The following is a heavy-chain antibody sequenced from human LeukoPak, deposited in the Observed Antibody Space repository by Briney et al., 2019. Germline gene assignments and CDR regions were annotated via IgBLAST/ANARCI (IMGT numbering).Heavy chain of an antibody. D-gene: IGHD2-8*01. Sequence: SETLSLTCTVSGGSISNKYWSWIRQPPGKGLEWIGYIYYSGNTNYNPSLKSRVTILVDTSKNQVSLKLSSVTAADTAVYYCARGGGVGYYYYYMDVWGKGTTVTISS. CDR2: IYYSGNT. V-gene: IGHV4-59*01. J-gene: IGHJ6*03. CDR3: ARGGGVGYYYYYMDV. CDR1: GGSISNKY.